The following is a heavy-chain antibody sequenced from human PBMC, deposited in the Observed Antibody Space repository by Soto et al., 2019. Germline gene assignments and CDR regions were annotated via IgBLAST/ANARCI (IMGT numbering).Heavy chain of an antibody. D-gene: IGHD2-2*02. Sequence: SVKVSCKASGGTFSSYAISWVRQAPGQGLEWMGGIIPIFGTANYAQKFQGRVTITADESASTAYMELSSLRSEDTAVYYCARLAGCSSTSCYKNFDYWGQGTLVTVSS. CDR3: ARLAGCSSTSCYKNFDY. CDR1: GGTFSSYA. J-gene: IGHJ4*02. V-gene: IGHV1-69*13. CDR2: IIPIFGTA.